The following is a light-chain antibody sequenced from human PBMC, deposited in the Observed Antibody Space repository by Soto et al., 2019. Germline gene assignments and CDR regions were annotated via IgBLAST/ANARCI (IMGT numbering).Light chain of an antibody. Sequence: QAVVTQEPSFSVSPGGTVTLTCGLSSGPVSTRYYPSWYQQTPGQAPRTLIYNTNNRSSGVPDRFSGSILGDKAALSITGAQADDESDYYCVLYMGRGISVFGGGTKLTVL. J-gene: IGLJ3*02. V-gene: IGLV8-61*01. CDR1: SGPVSTRYY. CDR3: VLYMGRGISV. CDR2: NTN.